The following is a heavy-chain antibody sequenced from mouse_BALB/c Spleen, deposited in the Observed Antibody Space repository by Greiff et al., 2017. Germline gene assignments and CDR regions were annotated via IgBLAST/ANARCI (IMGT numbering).Heavy chain of an antibody. CDR2: INPSGGYT. CDR1: GYTFTSYT. Sequence: QVQLKQSAAELARPGASVKLSCKASGYTFTSYTMHWVQQRPGQGLEWIGYINPSGGYTEYNQKFKDKTTLTADKSTSTAYMLLSSLTSEDSAVYDGAGCSMCYCGSSFAWFAYWGQGTLVTVSA. CDR3: AGCSMCYCGSSFAWFAY. D-gene: IGHD1-1*01. V-gene: IGHV1-4*02. J-gene: IGHJ3*01.